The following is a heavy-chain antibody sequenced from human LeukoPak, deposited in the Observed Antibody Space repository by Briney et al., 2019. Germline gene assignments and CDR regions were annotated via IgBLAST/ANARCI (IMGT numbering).Heavy chain of an antibody. CDR2: INHSGST. CDR3: AREIGSSGYYYYMDV. Sequence: SETLSLTCAVFGGSFSGYYWSWIRQPPGKVLEWIGEINHSGSTNYNPSLKSRVTISVDTSKNQFSLKLSSVTAADTAVYYCAREIGSSGYYYYMDVWGKGTTVTVSS. V-gene: IGHV4-34*01. J-gene: IGHJ6*03. CDR1: GGSFSGYY. D-gene: IGHD6-6*01.